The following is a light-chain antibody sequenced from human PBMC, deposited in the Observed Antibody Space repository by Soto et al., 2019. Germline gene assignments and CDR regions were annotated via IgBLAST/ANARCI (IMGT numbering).Light chain of an antibody. CDR1: SSDVGSYNR. CDR3: SSYTSSTTFV. V-gene: IGLV2-18*02. CDR2: EVS. J-gene: IGLJ1*01. Sequence: QAALTQPPSVSRSPGQSVTISCTGTSSDVGSYNRVSWYQQPPGTAPKLMIYEVSNRPSGVPDRFSGSKSGNTASLTISGLQAEDEADYYCSSYTSSTTFVFGTGTKVTV.